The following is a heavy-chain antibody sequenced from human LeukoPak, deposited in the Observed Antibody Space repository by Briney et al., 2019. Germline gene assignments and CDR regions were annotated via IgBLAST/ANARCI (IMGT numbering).Heavy chain of an antibody. V-gene: IGHV4-4*07. J-gene: IGHJ5*02. CDR1: GGSISSYY. CDR2: IYTSGST. D-gene: IGHD2-2*01. Sequence: PSETLSLTCTVSGGSISSYYWSWIRQPAGKGLEWIGRIYTSGSTNYNPSLKSRVTMSVDTSKNQFSLKLSSVTAADTAVYYCARTPRACSSTSCYFWFDLWGQGALVTVSS. CDR3: ARTPRACSSTSCYFWFDL.